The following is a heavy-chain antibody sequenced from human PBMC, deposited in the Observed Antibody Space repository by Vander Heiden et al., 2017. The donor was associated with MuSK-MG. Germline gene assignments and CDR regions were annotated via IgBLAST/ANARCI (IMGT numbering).Heavy chain of an antibody. CDR2: IYPRDSDT. J-gene: IGHJ4*02. D-gene: IGHD2-2*01. CDR1: GYSFPNYW. V-gene: IGHV5-51*01. Sequence: EVQLVQSGAEVKKPGESLKSSCMGSGYSFPNYWIGWVRQMPGKGLEWMGIIYPRDSDTKYSPSFQGQVSISADKSISTAYLQWSSLKASDTAMYYCARLGGYCSSTTCAFDYWGQGTLVTVSS. CDR3: ARLGGYCSSTTCAFDY.